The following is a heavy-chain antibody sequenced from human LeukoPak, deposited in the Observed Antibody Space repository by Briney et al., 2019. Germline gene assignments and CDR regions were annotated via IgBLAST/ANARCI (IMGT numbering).Heavy chain of an antibody. Sequence: GGSLRLSCITSGLTFSSARMNWVRQAPGKGLEWISYISTRGSPIYYADSVKGRFTISRDNAENSLYLQMNSLRVEDTAVYYCARDLTPLVRSDFWGQGTLVTVSS. CDR2: ISTRGSPI. CDR3: ARDLTPLVRSDF. CDR1: GLTFSSAR. J-gene: IGHJ4*02. D-gene: IGHD3-10*01. V-gene: IGHV3-48*03.